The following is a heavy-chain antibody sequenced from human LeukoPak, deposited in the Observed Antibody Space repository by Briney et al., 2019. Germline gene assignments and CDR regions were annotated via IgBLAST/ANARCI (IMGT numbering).Heavy chain of an antibody. CDR3: ARGISGNIVATIAAYDYYYYGMDV. J-gene: IGHJ6*02. V-gene: IGHV1-18*01. D-gene: IGHD5-12*01. Sequence: ASAKVSCKASGYTFTSYGISWVRQAPGQGLEWMGWISAYNGNTNYAQKLQGRVTMTTDTSTSTAYMELRSLRSDDTAVYYCARGISGNIVATIAAYDYYYYGMDVWGQGTTVTVSS. CDR1: GYTFTSYG. CDR2: ISAYNGNT.